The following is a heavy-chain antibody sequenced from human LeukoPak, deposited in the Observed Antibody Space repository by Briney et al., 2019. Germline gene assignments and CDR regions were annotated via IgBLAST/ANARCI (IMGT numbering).Heavy chain of an antibody. J-gene: IGHJ4*02. CDR1: GGSISSHY. V-gene: IGHV4-59*11. Sequence: SETLSLTCTVSGGSISSHYWSWIRQPPGKGLEWLGYIYYSGSTNYNPSLKSRVTISLDTSKNQFSLRLSSVTAADTAVYYCARRGERAIDCWGQGTLVTVSS. CDR3: ARRGERAIDC. CDR2: IYYSGST. D-gene: IGHD3-16*01.